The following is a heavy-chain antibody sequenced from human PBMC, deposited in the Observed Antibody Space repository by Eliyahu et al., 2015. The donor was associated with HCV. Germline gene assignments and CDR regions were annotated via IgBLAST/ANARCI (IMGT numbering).Heavy chain of an antibody. Sequence: EVQLLXSGGGLVQXGGSLRLSCAASGFTFXXYAMSWVRQAPGKGLEWVSAISGSGGSTYYADSVKGRFTISRDNSKNTLYLQMNSLRAEDTAVYYCAKDRKGGIGQWLVDYWGQGTLVTVSS. V-gene: IGHV3-23*01. D-gene: IGHD6-19*01. CDR2: ISGSGGST. CDR3: AKDRKGGIGQWLVDY. J-gene: IGHJ4*02. CDR1: GFTFXXYA.